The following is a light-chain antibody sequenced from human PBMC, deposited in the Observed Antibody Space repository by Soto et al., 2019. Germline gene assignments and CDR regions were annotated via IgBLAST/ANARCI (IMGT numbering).Light chain of an antibody. CDR1: SSDVGGYNY. Sequence: QSALTQPASVSGSPGQSITISCTGTSSDVGGYNYVSWYQHSPGKAPKLMIYEVNSRPSGVSNRFSGSKSGNTASLTISGLQAEDESDYYCSSCTSSNNCLLGNGTKVTV. J-gene: IGLJ1*01. V-gene: IGLV2-14*01. CDR3: SSCTSSNNCL. CDR2: EVN.